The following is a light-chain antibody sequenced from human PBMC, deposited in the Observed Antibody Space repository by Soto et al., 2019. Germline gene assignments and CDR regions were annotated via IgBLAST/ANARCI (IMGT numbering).Light chain of an antibody. CDR2: DTS. V-gene: IGKV3-15*01. CDR3: QQYKKWPPIT. CDR1: QSVSIK. J-gene: IGKJ5*01. Sequence: VLTQSPATLSVSPGERATLSCRASQSVSIKLAWYQQKPGQAPRLLIYDTSTRATGIPARFSGSGSGTEFTLTISSIQSADFAVYYCQQYKKWPPITFGQGTRLEIK.